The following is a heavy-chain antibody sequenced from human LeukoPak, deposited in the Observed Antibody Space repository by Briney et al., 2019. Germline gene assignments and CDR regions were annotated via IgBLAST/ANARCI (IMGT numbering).Heavy chain of an antibody. CDR3: ARVGRYGGTDCFLGY. CDR1: GGSMSSYY. Sequence: SETLSLTCTVSGGSMSSYYWSWIRQPPGKGLEWIGYIYYTGSTNYNPSVKSRLTISADTPKNQFSLKLKSVTTADTAVYYCARVGRYGGTDCFLGYWGQGILVTVSS. D-gene: IGHD2-21*02. V-gene: IGHV4-59*01. J-gene: IGHJ4*02. CDR2: IYYTGST.